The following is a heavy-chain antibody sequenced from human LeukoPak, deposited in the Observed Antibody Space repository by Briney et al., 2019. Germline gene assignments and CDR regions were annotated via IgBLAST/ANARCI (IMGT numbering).Heavy chain of an antibody. D-gene: IGHD6-19*01. J-gene: IGHJ4*02. V-gene: IGHV3-13*01. CDR1: GFTFIDYD. Sequence: AGGSLRLSCAASGFTFIDYDMHWVRHGIGKGVEGVSAIGIRGDTHYSGSVKGGFTISRENAESSLYLQMNSLRAEDTAVYYCARGGIQVSGIDEFDYWGQGTLVTVSS. CDR2: IGIRGDT. CDR3: ARGGIQVSGIDEFDY.